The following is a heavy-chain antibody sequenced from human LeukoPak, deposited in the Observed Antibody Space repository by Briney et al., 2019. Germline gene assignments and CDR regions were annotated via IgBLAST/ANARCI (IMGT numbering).Heavy chain of an antibody. CDR2: ICTSDPGR. J-gene: IGHJ6*02. V-gene: IGHV3-23*01. CDR3: ARKGVETPKVLMDV. CDR1: GFSVIAYA. D-gene: IGHD5-18*01. Sequence: GASLKLPCSASGFSVIAYAMSWVRQAPGKWLEWVSHICTSDPGRFYADPGKGRFTISRDSSENTLYLQMSSLRDADTALYYCARKGVETPKVLMDVWGQGTTVTVSS.